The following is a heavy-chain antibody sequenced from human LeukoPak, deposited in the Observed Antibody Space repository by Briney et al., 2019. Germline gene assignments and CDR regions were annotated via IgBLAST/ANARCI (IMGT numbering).Heavy chain of an antibody. D-gene: IGHD6-6*01. CDR2: IYYSGST. Sequence: PSETLSLTCTVSGGSISSYYWSWIRQPPGKGLEWIGYIYYSGSTNYNPSLKSRVTISVDTSKNQFSLKLSSVTAADTAVYYCARVGVESSSSTNYYYYMDVWGKGTTVTVSS. CDR1: GGSISSYY. V-gene: IGHV4-59*01. J-gene: IGHJ6*03. CDR3: ARVGVESSSSTNYYYYMDV.